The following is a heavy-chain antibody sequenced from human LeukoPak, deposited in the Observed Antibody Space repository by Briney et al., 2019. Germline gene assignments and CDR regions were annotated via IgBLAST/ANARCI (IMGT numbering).Heavy chain of an antibody. V-gene: IGHV3-30*12. Sequence: GGSLRLSCAASGFTFSSYGMHWVRQAPGKGLEWVAVISYDGSNKYYADSVKGRFTISRDNSKNTLYLQMNSLRAEDTAVYYCARVSSGWRFDYWGQGTLVTVSS. CDR1: GFTFSSYG. CDR2: ISYDGSNK. D-gene: IGHD6-19*01. J-gene: IGHJ4*02. CDR3: ARVSSGWRFDY.